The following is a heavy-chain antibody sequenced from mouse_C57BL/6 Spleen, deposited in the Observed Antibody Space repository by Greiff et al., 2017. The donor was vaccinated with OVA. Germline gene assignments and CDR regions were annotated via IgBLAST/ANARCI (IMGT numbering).Heavy chain of an antibody. V-gene: IGHV14-4*01. CDR2: IDPENGDT. CDR3: PNGGFAY. Sequence: EVKLMESGAELVRPGASVKLSCTASGFNIKDDYMHWVKQRPEQGLEWIGWIDPENGDTEYASKFQGKATITADTSSNTAYLQLSSLTSEDTAVYYCPNGGFAYWGQGTLVTVSA. CDR1: GFNIKDDY. J-gene: IGHJ3*01.